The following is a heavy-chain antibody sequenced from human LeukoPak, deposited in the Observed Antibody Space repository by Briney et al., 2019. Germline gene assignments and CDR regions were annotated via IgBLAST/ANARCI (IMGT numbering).Heavy chain of an antibody. V-gene: IGHV3-30*02. CDR1: GFTFSSYG. CDR3: ARDSGYYGLAFDY. D-gene: IGHD3-22*01. CDR2: IRYDGSNK. J-gene: IGHJ4*02. Sequence: GGSLRLSCAASGFTFSSYGMHWVRQAPGKGLEWVAFIRYDGSNKCYADSVKGRFTISRDNSKNTLYLQMNSLRAEDTAVYYCARDSGYYGLAFDYWGQGTLVTVSS.